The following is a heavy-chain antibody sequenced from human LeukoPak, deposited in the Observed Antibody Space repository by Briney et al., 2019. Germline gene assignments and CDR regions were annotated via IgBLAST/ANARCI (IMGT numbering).Heavy chain of an antibody. CDR1: GGSISPYY. CDR2: ISYSGSA. V-gene: IGHV4-59*01. Sequence: SETLSLTCTVSGGSISPYYWSWIRQPPGKGLEWIAYISYSGSANYNPSLKSRVTISVDTSKNQFSLKLSSVTAADTAVYYCAREDSSGYLGYWGQGTLVTVSS. D-gene: IGHD3-22*01. CDR3: AREDSSGYLGY. J-gene: IGHJ4*02.